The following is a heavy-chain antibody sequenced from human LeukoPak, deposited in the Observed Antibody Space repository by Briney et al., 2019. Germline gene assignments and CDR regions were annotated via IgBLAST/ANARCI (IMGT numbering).Heavy chain of an antibody. V-gene: IGHV1-2*02. Sequence: ASVKVSCKASGYTFTGYYMHWVRQAPGQGLEWMGWINPNSGGTNYAQKFQGRVTMTRDTSISTAYMELSRLRSDDTAVYYCARTSWELLRLDDAFDIWGQGTMVTVSS. CDR1: GYTFTGYY. CDR3: ARTSWELLRLDDAFDI. CDR2: INPNSGGT. D-gene: IGHD1-26*01. J-gene: IGHJ3*02.